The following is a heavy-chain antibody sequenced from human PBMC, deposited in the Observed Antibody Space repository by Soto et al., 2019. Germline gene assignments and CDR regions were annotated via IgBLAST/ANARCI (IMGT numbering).Heavy chain of an antibody. V-gene: IGHV1-18*01. CDR3: ARAQGGYRYHPHYYYGMDV. CDR1: GYTFTSYG. J-gene: IGHJ6*02. CDR2: ISAYNGNT. Sequence: QVQLVQSGAEVKKPGASVKVSCKASGYTFTSYGISWVRQAPGQGLEWMGWISAYNGNTNYAQKLQGRVTMTTDTSTSTAYMELRSLRSDDTAVYYCARAQGGYRYHPHYYYGMDVWDQGTTVTVSS. D-gene: IGHD5-18*01.